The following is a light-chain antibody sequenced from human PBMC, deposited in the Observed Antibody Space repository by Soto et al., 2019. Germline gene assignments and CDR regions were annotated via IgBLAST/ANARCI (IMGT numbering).Light chain of an antibody. CDR1: QSISDW. CDR2: KAS. J-gene: IGKJ2*01. V-gene: IGKV1-5*03. Sequence: DIQMTQSPSTLSASVGDRVTITCRASQSISDWLAWYQQRSGKAPKLLIYKASSLQSGVPPRFSGSGSGTEFTLTISSLQPDDFATYYCQQYNRFPYTCGQGTKLEIK. CDR3: QQYNRFPYT.